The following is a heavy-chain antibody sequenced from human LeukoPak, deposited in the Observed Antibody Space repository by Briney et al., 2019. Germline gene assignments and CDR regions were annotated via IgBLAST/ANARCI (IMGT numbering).Heavy chain of an antibody. CDR3: ARDQWLAYYYHGMDV. CDR2: ISGSGGST. J-gene: IGHJ6*02. CDR1: GFTFSSYA. D-gene: IGHD6-19*01. V-gene: IGHV3-23*01. Sequence: GGSLRLSCAASGFTFSSYAMSWVRQAPGKGLEWVSAISGSGGSTYYADSVKGRFTISRDNSKNTLYLQMNSLRAEDTAVYYCARDQWLAYYYHGMDVWGQGTTVTVSS.